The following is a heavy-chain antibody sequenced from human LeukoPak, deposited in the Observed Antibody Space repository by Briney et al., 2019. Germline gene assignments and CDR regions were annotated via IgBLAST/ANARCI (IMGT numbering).Heavy chain of an antibody. CDR2: INYTGST. CDR3: VRRSTPFDL. Sequence: SETLSLTCAVYGGSFSGYYWSWIRQPPGKGLEWIGEINYTGSTNYNPSLKSRVIISGDTSKTQFSLKVTSVTAADTAVYYCVRRSTPFDLWGRGNLVTVSS. J-gene: IGHJ2*01. CDR1: GGSFSGYY. V-gene: IGHV4-34*01. D-gene: IGHD5/OR15-5a*01.